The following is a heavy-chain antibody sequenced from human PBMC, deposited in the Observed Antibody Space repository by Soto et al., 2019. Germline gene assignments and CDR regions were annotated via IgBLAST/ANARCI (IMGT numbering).Heavy chain of an antibody. CDR2: IIPIFGTA. V-gene: IGHV1-69*13. Sequence: SVEVSCKASRVTFGSCSRWWLRQAPGQGLEWMGGIIPIFGTANYAQKFQGRVTITADESTSTAYMELSSLRSEDTAVYYCARGQTMVRGVNAFDIWGQGTMVTVSS. CDR3: ARGQTMVRGVNAFDI. D-gene: IGHD3-10*01. J-gene: IGHJ3*02. CDR1: RVTFGSCS.